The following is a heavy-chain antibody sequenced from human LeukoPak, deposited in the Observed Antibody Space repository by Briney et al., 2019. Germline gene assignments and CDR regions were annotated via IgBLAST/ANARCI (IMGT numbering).Heavy chain of an antibody. V-gene: IGHV3-21*01. CDR3: ARALGELWEINWFDP. Sequence: GGSLRLSCAASGFTFSSYIMNWVRQAPGKGLEWVTSISSSSSYIYYADSVKGRFTISRDNAKNSLYLQMNSLRAEDTAVYYCARALGELWEINWFDPWGQGTLVTVSS. J-gene: IGHJ5*02. CDR2: ISSSSSYI. CDR1: GFTFSSYI. D-gene: IGHD3-10*01.